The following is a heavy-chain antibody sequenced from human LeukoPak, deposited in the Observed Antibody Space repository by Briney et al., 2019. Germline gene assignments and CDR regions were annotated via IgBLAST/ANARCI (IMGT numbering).Heavy chain of an antibody. D-gene: IGHD4-11*01. Sequence: SETLSRTCTVSGGSISSGDHYWSWIRQPPGKGLEWVGYIYYSGSTYYNPSLKSRISISLDTSKNQFSLKLSSVTAAATAVYYCARETYSNSVDDWGQGTLVTVSS. J-gene: IGHJ4*02. CDR3: ARETYSNSVDD. CDR1: GGSISSGDHY. CDR2: IYYSGST. V-gene: IGHV4-30-4*08.